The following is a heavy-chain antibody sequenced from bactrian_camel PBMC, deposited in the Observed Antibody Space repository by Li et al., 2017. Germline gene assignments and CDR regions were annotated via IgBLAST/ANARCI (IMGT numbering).Heavy chain of an antibody. CDR1: RLTFGSYC. V-gene: IGHV3S55*01. J-gene: IGHJ4*01. Sequence: HVQLVESGGGSVEAGGSLRLSCAAPRLTFGSYCMGWFRLAEGKEREGVATIEPDGTTSYADSVKGRFTVSRDNAKNTLYLQMNSLKPEDTAMYYCAADPGRCVHNFYDANRLVYKGQGTQVTVS. CDR2: IEPDGTT. D-gene: IGHD4*01.